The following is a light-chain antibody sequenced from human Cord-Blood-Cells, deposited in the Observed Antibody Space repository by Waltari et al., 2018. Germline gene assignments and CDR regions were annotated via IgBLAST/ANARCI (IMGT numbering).Light chain of an antibody. CDR1: SSDVGGYNY. V-gene: IGLV2-8*01. CDR2: EVS. Sequence: QSALTQPPSASGSPGQSVTISCTGTSSDVGGYNYVPWYQQHPGKAPKLMIYEVSKRPSGFPDLFSGSKSGNTASLTVSGLQAEDEADYYCSSYAGSNNVVFGGGTKLTVL. CDR3: SSYAGSNNVV. J-gene: IGLJ2*01.